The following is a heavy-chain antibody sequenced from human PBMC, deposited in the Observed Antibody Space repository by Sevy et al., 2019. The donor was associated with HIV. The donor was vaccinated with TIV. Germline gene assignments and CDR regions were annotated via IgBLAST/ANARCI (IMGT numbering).Heavy chain of an antibody. Sequence: GGSLRLSCTSSGFTFGDYAMSWFRQAPGKGLEWVAFIRRNSHEPYGGTTEYAASGKGRFTISRDDSKGIAYLQMNSLKTEDTAVYYCTRALATADTPEYYFDYWGQGILVTVSS. J-gene: IGHJ4*02. CDR3: TRALATADTPEYYFDY. V-gene: IGHV3-49*03. D-gene: IGHD5-12*01. CDR2: IRRNSHEPYGGTT. CDR1: GFTFGDYA.